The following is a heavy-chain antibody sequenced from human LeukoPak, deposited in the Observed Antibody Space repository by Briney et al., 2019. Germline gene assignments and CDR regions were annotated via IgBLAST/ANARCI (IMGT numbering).Heavy chain of an antibody. CDR3: AKYGGSGWVIDY. V-gene: IGHV4-59*08. Sequence: PSETLSLTCTVSGGSISNNYWTWIRQPPGKGLEYIGYIYYTGGTNYNPSLKSRVTISVDTSKNQFPLKLSSVTAADTAVYFCAKYGGSGWVIDYWGQGTLVTVSS. CDR2: IYYTGGT. CDR1: GGSISNNY. J-gene: IGHJ4*02. D-gene: IGHD6-19*01.